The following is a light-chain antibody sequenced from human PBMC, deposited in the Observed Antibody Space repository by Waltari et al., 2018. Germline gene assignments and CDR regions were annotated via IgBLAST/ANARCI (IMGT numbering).Light chain of an antibody. CDR2: GAS. J-gene: IGKJ2*01. CDR1: ESVSRSY. CDR3: HRYGRSYT. Sequence: VLTQSPGTLSLSPGERATRSCRANESVSRSYLAWYQHKPGQAPRLLIYGASSRAAGGPEGFRGRESGTDFPPTISRLEPEDFAVYYCHRYGRSYTFGQGTKLEIK. V-gene: IGKV3-20*01.